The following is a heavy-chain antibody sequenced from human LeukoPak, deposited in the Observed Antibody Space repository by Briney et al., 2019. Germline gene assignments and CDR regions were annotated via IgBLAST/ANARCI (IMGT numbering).Heavy chain of an antibody. CDR3: AKDRSIGTYYTFDH. CDR2: ISASGVMT. J-gene: IGHJ4*02. CDR1: GFTFTNYA. Sequence: SGGSLRLSCAASGFTFTNYAMTWVRQAPGKGLEWVSSISASGVMTYYADSVKGRFTVSGDTSKNSLYLQMSSLTAADTAVYYCAKDRSIGTYYTFDHWGQGTLVTVSS. V-gene: IGHV3-23*01. D-gene: IGHD1-26*01.